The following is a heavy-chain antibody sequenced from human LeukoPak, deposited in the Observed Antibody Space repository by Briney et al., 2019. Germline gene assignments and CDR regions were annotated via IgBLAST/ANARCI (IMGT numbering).Heavy chain of an antibody. CDR2: ISTYNGNT. CDR1: GYTVTTYG. J-gene: IGHJ4*02. D-gene: IGHD5-18*01. CDR3: ARDRMDTGTYFEY. Sequence: GASVKVSCRSSGYTVTTYGITWVRQAPGQGLEWMGWISTYNGNTNYAQKLQGRVTMTPDTSTSTAYMELRSLRSDDTAMHYCARDRMDTGTYFEYWGQGTLVTVSS. V-gene: IGHV1-18*01.